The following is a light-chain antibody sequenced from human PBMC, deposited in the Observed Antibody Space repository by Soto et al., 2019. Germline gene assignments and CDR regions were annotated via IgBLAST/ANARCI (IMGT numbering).Light chain of an antibody. Sequence: AIRMTQSPSSLSASTGDRVTITCRAGQGISNSLAWFQQKPGKVPKRLIYGASTLQSGVPSRFSGSGSGTDFTLTISSLQAEDFATYYCQQLSTYPSTFGGGTKVDIK. CDR3: QQLSTYPST. CDR1: QGISNS. J-gene: IGKJ4*01. V-gene: IGKV1-8*01. CDR2: GAS.